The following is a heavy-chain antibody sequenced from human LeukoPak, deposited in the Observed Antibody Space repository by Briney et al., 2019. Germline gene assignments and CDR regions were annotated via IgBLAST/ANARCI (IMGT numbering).Heavy chain of an antibody. D-gene: IGHD3-22*01. CDR3: ARGHYDSSGEDY. CDR1: GGSISSGGYY. J-gene: IGHJ4*02. CDR2: IYYSGST. V-gene: IGHV4-61*08. Sequence: SETLSLTCTVSGGSISSGGYYWSWIRQHPGKGLEWIGYIYYSGSTYYNPSLKSRVTISVDTSKNQFSLKLSSVTAADTAVYYCARGHYDSSGEDYWGQGTLVTVSS.